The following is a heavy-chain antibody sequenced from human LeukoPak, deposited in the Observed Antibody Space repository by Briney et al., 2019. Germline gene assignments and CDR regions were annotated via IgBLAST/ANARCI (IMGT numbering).Heavy chain of an antibody. CDR2: IFHTGST. V-gene: IGHV4-61*08. D-gene: IGHD1-26*01. CDR3: ARPPSGSYLNFDY. CDR1: GGSVSSGDYY. Sequence: PSETLSLTCTVSGGSVSSGDYYWSWIRQPPGKGLEWIGYIFHTGSTNYNPSLESRVTISLDTSNNQFSLKVRSVTAADTALYFCARPPSGSYLNFDYWGQGALVTVSS. J-gene: IGHJ4*02.